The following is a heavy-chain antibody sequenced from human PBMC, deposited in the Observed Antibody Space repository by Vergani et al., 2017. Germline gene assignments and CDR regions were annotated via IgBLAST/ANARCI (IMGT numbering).Heavy chain of an antibody. D-gene: IGHD2-2*01. CDR2: ISGSGGST. V-gene: IGHV3-23*01. CDR1: GFTFSSYA. CDR3: AKDRTVPAAIFGVRRYYYYGMDV. Sequence: EVQLLESGGGLVQPGGSLRLSCAASGFTFSSYAMSWVRQAPGKGLEWVSAISGSGGSTYYAESVKGRFTISRDNSKNTLYLQMNSLRAEDTAVYYCAKDRTVPAAIFGVRRYYYYGMDVWGQGTTVTVSS. J-gene: IGHJ6*02.